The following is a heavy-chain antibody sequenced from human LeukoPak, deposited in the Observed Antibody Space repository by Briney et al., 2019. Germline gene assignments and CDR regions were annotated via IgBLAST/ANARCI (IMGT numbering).Heavy chain of an antibody. CDR1: GYTFTNND. D-gene: IGHD6-19*01. CDR3: TRGRAAGD. CDR2: VSPDSGDT. J-gene: IGHJ4*02. V-gene: IGHV1-8*01. Sequence: ASVKVSCKASGYTFTNNDINWVRQATGQGLEWMGWVSPDSGDTGYAPNFRGRVTMTTDTSINTAYMELTSLTSEGTAIYYCTRGRAAGDWGQGTLVTVSS.